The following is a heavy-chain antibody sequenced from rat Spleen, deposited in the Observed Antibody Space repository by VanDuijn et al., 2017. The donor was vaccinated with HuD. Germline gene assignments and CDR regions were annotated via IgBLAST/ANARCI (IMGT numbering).Heavy chain of an antibody. CDR3: ARRHYGYTDYFDY. Sequence: EVQLVESGGALVQPGRSMKLSCAASGFTFSNYGLAWVRQAPKKGLEWVATISSDGRRNYYRDSVKGRFTISRDNAKRTLFLQMDSLRSDDTATYYCARRHYGYTDYFDYWGQGVMVTVSS. J-gene: IGHJ2*01. CDR2: ISSDGRRN. CDR1: GFTFSNYG. V-gene: IGHV5-29*01. D-gene: IGHD1-9*01.